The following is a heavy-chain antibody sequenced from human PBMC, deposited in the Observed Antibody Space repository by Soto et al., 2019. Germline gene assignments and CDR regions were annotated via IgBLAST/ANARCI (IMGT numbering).Heavy chain of an antibody. J-gene: IGHJ4*02. CDR2: MNPNSGNT. CDR1: GYTFTRYD. CDR3: AGGRDYGDYIDY. V-gene: IGHV1-8*01. D-gene: IGHD4-17*01. Sequence: QVQLVQSGAEVKKPGASVKVSCKASGYTFTRYDINWVRQATGQGLEWMGWMNPNSGNTGYAQKFQCRVTMTRNTSISTAYMELSSLRSEDTAVYYCAGGRDYGDYIDYWGQGTLVTVSS.